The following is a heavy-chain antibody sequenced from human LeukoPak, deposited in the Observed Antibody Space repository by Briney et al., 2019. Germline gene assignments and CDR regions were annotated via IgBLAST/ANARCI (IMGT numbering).Heavy chain of an antibody. Sequence: KPSETLSLTCAVSGGSFSGYYWSWIRQPPGKGLEWIGEINHSGSTNYNPSLKSRVTISVDTSKNQFSLKLSSVTAADTAVYYCARGLGYSSGWFGNNYFDYRGQGTLVTVSS. J-gene: IGHJ4*02. V-gene: IGHV4-34*01. CDR1: GGSFSGYY. CDR3: ARGLGYSSGWFGNNYFDY. D-gene: IGHD6-19*01. CDR2: INHSGST.